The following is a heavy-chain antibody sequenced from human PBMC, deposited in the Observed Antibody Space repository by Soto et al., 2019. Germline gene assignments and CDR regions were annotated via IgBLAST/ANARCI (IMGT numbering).Heavy chain of an antibody. D-gene: IGHD3-22*01. V-gene: IGHV1-18*04. CDR2: ISAYNGNT. J-gene: IGHJ4*02. Sequence: GASVKVSCKASGYTFTSYGISWVRQAPGQGLEWMGWISAYNGNTNYAQKLQGRVTMTTDTSTSTAYMELRSLRSDDTAVYYCARDWKRHNYYDSSGYYGLLDYWGQGTLVTVSS. CDR1: GYTFTSYG. CDR3: ARDWKRHNYYDSSGYYGLLDY.